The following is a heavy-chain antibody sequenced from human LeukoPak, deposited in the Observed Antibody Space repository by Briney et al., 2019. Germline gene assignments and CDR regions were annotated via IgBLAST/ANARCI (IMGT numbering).Heavy chain of an antibody. D-gene: IGHD3-22*01. CDR3: ARGADSSGCYWLTVFDY. CDR2: INPNSGGT. CDR1: GYTFTGYY. J-gene: IGHJ4*02. Sequence: ASVKVPRKASGYTFTGYYMHWVRQAPGQGLEWMGWINPNSGGTNYAQKFQGRVTMTRDTSISTAYMELSRLRSDDTAVYYCARGADSSGCYWLTVFDYWGQGTLVTVSS. V-gene: IGHV1-2*02.